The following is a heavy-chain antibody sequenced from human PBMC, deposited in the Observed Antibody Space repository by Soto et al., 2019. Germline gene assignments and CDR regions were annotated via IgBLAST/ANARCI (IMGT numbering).Heavy chain of an antibody. D-gene: IGHD3-10*01. CDR2: VYSGGAT. CDR3: VRGRYGSEIH. CDR1: GFTVSSNY. J-gene: IGHJ4*02. Sequence: EVRLVESGGGLVQPGGSLRLSCAAFGFTVSSNYMTWVRLAPGKGLEWVSLVYSGGATHSAASVKGRFTISTHSSQNTLFLQMNSLRTEDTATYYCVRGRYGSEIHWGQGTKVTVSS. V-gene: IGHV3-53*04.